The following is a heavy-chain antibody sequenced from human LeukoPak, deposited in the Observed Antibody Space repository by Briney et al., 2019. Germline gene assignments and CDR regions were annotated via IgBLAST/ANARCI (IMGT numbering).Heavy chain of an antibody. D-gene: IGHD5-18*01. CDR2: INHSGST. Sequence: PSETLSLTCAVYGGSFSGYYWSWIRQPPGKGLEWIGEINHSGSTNYNPSLKSRVTISVDTSKNQFSLKLSSVTAADTAVYYCARHLRYSYGYVEKRAHNWFDPWGQGTLVTVSS. CDR3: ARHLRYSYGYVEKRAHNWFDP. CDR1: GGSFSGYY. J-gene: IGHJ5*02. V-gene: IGHV4-34*01.